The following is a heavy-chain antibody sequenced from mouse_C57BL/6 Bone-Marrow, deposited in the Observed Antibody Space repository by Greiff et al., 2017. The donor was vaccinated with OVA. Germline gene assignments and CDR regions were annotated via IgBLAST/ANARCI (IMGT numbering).Heavy chain of an antibody. J-gene: IGHJ3*01. D-gene: IGHD1-1*01. V-gene: IGHV1-26*01. CDR3: AIFIYGGLAY. CDR1: GYTFTDYY. CDR2: INPNNGGT. Sequence: EVQLQQSGPELVKPGASVKISCKASGYTFTDYYMNWVKQSHGKSLEWIGDINPNNGGTSYNQKFKGKATLTVDKSSSTDYMERRILTSEDSAVYYCAIFIYGGLAYWGQGTLVTVSA.